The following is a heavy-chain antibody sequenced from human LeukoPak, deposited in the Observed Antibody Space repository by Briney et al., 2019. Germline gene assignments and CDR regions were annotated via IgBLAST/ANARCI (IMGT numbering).Heavy chain of an antibody. V-gene: IGHV3-30*04. CDR2: ISYDGSNK. J-gene: IGHJ6*03. D-gene: IGHD1-1*01. CDR1: GFIFSNYA. CDR3: ARAARLEENYYYYMDV. Sequence: PGGSLRLSCAASGFIFSNYAMYWVRQAPGKGLEWVAVISYDGSNKFNADSVRGRFTISRDNSKNTLYLQMNSLRAEDTAVYYSARAARLEENYYYYMDVWGKGTTVTVSS.